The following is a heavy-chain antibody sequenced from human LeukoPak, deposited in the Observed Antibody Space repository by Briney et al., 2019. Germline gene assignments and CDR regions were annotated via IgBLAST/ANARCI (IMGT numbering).Heavy chain of an antibody. D-gene: IGHD2-2*01. Sequence: SETLSLTCTVSGGSISSGGYYWSWIRQHPGKGLEWIGYIYYSGSTYYNPSLKSRVTISVDTSKNQFSLKLSSVTAADTAVYYCARLERQPAATRGFDPWGQGTLVTVSS. CDR2: IYYSGST. V-gene: IGHV4-31*03. CDR3: ARLERQPAATRGFDP. CDR1: GGSISSGGYY. J-gene: IGHJ5*02.